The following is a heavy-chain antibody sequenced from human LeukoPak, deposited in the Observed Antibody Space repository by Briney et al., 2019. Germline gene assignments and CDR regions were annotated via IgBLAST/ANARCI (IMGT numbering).Heavy chain of an antibody. CDR1: GFTFSSYS. V-gene: IGHV3-21*01. Sequence: GGSLRLSCAASGFTFSSYSMNWVRQAPGKGLEWVSSVKGRFTISRDNAKNSLYLQMNSLRAEDTAVYYCARDPYSGSSDAFDIWGQGTMVTVSS. D-gene: IGHD1-26*01. CDR3: ARDPYSGSSDAFDI. J-gene: IGHJ3*02.